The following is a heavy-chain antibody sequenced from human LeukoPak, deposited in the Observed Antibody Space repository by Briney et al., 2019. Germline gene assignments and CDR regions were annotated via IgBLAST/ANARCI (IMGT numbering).Heavy chain of an antibody. V-gene: IGHV3-23*01. Sequence: GGSLRLSCAASGFTFSSYAMSWVRQAPGKGLEWVSAISGSGGSTYYADSVKGRFTISRDNSKNTLYLQMNSLRAEDTAVYYCAKGTRGHRLLWFGESNQDAFDIWGQGTMVTVSS. CDR1: GFTFSSYA. D-gene: IGHD3-10*01. J-gene: IGHJ3*02. CDR2: ISGSGGST. CDR3: AKGTRGHRLLWFGESNQDAFDI.